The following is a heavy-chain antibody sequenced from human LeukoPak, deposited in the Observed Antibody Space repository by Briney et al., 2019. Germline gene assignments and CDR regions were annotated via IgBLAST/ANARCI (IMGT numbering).Heavy chain of an antibody. V-gene: IGHV3-23*01. CDR2: ISGSGGNT. J-gene: IGHJ4*02. CDR1: GFTFSSYA. Sequence: GGSLRLSCAASGFTFSSYAMSWVRQAPGKGLEWVSAISGSGGNTYYADSVKGRFTISRDNSKNTLYLQMSSLRAEDTAVYYCATETTMIVVLINFDYWGQGTLVAVSS. CDR3: ATETTMIVVLINFDY. D-gene: IGHD3-22*01.